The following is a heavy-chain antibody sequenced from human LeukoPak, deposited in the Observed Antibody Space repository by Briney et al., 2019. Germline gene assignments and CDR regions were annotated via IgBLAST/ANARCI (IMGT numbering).Heavy chain of an antibody. Sequence: SETLSLTCTVSGGSISSYYWSWIRQPAGKGLEWIGSIYYSGSTYYNPSLKSRVTISVDTSKNQFSLKLSSVTAADTAVYYCARIVVVVAAIDYWGQGTLVTVSS. D-gene: IGHD2-15*01. J-gene: IGHJ4*02. V-gene: IGHV4-4*07. CDR1: GGSISSYY. CDR2: IYYSGST. CDR3: ARIVVVVAAIDY.